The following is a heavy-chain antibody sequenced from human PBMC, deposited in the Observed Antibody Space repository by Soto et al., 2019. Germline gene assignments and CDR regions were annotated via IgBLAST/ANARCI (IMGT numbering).Heavy chain of an antibody. D-gene: IGHD1-26*01. CDR1: GDAIYIGGYY. CDR3: ARSGRYQGENWFDP. CDR2: IYHTGKT. Sequence: SETLSLTCTVSGDAIYIGGYYWTWIRQHPGKGLEWIGYIYHTGKTYYNPSLESRVTMSVDTSKNQFSLKLASVTAADTAVYYCARSGRYQGENWFDPWGQGTLVTVSS. J-gene: IGHJ5*02. V-gene: IGHV4-31*03.